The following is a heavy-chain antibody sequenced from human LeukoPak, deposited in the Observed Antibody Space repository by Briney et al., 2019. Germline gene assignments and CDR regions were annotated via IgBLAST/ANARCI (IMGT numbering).Heavy chain of an antibody. CDR2: ISSSSSTI. CDR1: GFTFSSYS. Sequence: GGPLRPSCAASGFTFSSYSMNWVRQAPGKGLEWVSYISSSSSTIYYADSVKGRFTISRDNAKNSLYLQMNSLRAEDTAVYYCAREANYDSSGYDYWGQGTLVTVSS. D-gene: IGHD3-22*01. CDR3: AREANYDSSGYDY. J-gene: IGHJ4*02. V-gene: IGHV3-48*01.